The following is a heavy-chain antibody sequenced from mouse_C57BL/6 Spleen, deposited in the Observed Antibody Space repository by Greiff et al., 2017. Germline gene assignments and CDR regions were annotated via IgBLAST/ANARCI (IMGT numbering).Heavy chain of an antibody. V-gene: IGHV3-6*01. CDR2: ISYDGSN. CDR1: GYSITSGYY. CDR3: ARFYDFYFDY. Sequence: DVKLQESGPGLVKPSQSLSLTCSVTGYSITSGYYWNWIRQFPGNKLEWTGYISYDGSNNSNPSLKNRISITRDTSKNQFFLNLNSVTTEDTATYYCARFYDFYFDYWGQGTTLTVSS. D-gene: IGHD2-3*01. J-gene: IGHJ2*01.